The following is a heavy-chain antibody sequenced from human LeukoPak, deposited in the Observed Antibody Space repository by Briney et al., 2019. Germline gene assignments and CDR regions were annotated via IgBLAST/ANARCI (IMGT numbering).Heavy chain of an antibody. CDR1: GGSISGYY. V-gene: IGHV4-59*12. Sequence: PSETLSLTCTVSGGSISGYYWSWIRQSPGKRLEWIAYISFTGNTNYNPSLKSRVTISLDTSKNQFSLKLSSVTAAGTAVYYCAREQLTAPVDYWGQGTLVTVSS. J-gene: IGHJ4*02. CDR3: AREQLTAPVDY. CDR2: ISFTGNT. D-gene: IGHD2-21*02.